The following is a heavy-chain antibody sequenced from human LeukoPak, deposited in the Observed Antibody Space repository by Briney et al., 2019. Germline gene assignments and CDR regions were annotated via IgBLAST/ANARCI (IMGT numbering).Heavy chain of an antibody. D-gene: IGHD2-2*02. CDR1: GYIFTGYY. V-gene: IGHV1-2*02. Sequence: ASVKVSCKASGYIFTGYYMHWVRQAPGQGLEWMGWINPNSGDTNYAQKFQGRVTMTRDTSISTAYMELSRLRSDDTAVYYCARGRSSSYTYYFDYWGQGTLVTVSS. J-gene: IGHJ4*02. CDR3: ARGRSSSYTYYFDY. CDR2: INPNSGDT.